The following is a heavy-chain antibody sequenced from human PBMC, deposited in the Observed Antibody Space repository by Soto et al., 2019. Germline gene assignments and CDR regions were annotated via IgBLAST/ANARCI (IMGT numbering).Heavy chain of an antibody. CDR3: ARRDADNDKTNYYYGMDV. D-gene: IGHD1-1*01. Sequence: GESLKISCKGSGYMFTSYWITWVRQMPGKGLEWMGRTDPRNSYTNYSPSFQCHVTISADKSISTAYMQWSSLKASDTAIYNCARRDADNDKTNYYYGMDVWGQGTTVTVSS. J-gene: IGHJ6*02. CDR1: GYMFTSYW. CDR2: TDPRNSYT. V-gene: IGHV5-10-1*01.